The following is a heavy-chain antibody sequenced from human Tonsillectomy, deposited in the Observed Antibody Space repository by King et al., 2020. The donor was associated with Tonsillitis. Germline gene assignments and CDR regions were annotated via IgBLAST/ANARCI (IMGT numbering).Heavy chain of an antibody. J-gene: IGHJ2*01. CDR1: GFTFSNYG. CDR2: ISNDGSNQ. CDR3: ARDPKSYWYFDL. Sequence: VQLVESGGGVVQPGRSLRLSCAASGFTFSNYGMHWVRQAPGKGLEWVALISNDGSNQYYADSVKGRFTISRDNSKNTLYLQMNSLGAEDTSMYYCARDPKSYWYFDLWGRGTLVTVSS. V-gene: IGHV3-33*05.